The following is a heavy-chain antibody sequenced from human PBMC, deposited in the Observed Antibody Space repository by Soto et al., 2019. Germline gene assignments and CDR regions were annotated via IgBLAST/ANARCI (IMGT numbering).Heavy chain of an antibody. CDR1: GFTFSSYW. V-gene: IGHV3-74*01. CDR3: ARGEAVACTPSVSAFDI. CDR2: INSDGSST. J-gene: IGHJ3*02. Sequence: EVQLVESGGGLVQPGGSLRLSCAASGFTFSSYWMHWVRQAPGKGLVWVSRINSDGSSTSYADSVKGRFTISRDNAKNTLYLQMNSLRAEDTAVYYCARGEAVACTPSVSAFDIWGQGTMVAVSS. D-gene: IGHD6-19*01.